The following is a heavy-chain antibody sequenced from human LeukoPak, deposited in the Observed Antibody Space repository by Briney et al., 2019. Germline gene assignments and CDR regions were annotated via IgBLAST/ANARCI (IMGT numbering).Heavy chain of an antibody. D-gene: IGHD3-10*01. CDR3: AKNYYGSGRMDV. J-gene: IGHJ6*03. V-gene: IGHV4-59*01. CDR2: IYYSGST. CDR1: GGSISTYY. Sequence: PSETLSLTCTVSGGSISTYYWSWIRQPPGKGLEWIGYIYYSGSTNYNPSLKSRVTISVDTSTNQISLRLNSVTAADTAVYYCAKNYYGSGRMDVWGKGTTVTISS.